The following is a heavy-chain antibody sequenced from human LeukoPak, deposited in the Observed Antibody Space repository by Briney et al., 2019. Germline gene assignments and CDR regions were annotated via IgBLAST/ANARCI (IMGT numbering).Heavy chain of an antibody. CDR3: ARVWELRDYYHNYYLDV. CDR1: GGTFSSYA. Sequence: SVKVSCKASGGTFSSYAISWVRQAPGQGLEWMGGIIPIFGTANYAQKFQGRVTMTTDTSTNTAYMALRSLGSDDTAVYYCARVWELRDYYHNYYLDVWGKGTTVTISS. J-gene: IGHJ6*03. V-gene: IGHV1-69*05. D-gene: IGHD3-10*01. CDR2: IIPIFGTA.